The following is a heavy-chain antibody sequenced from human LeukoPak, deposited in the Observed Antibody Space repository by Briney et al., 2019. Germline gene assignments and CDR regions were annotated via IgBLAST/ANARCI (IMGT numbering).Heavy chain of an antibody. V-gene: IGHV3-21*03. CDR2: ISSSSSYI. D-gene: IGHD3-22*01. Sequence: GGSLRLSCAASGFTFSSYSMNWVRQAPGKGLEWVSSISSSSSYIYYADSVKGRFTISRDNAKNSLYLQMNSLKTEDTGVYYCTTEARDYYYSSGYYTYWGQGTLVTVSS. CDR3: TTEARDYYYSSGYYTY. CDR1: GFTFSSYS. J-gene: IGHJ4*02.